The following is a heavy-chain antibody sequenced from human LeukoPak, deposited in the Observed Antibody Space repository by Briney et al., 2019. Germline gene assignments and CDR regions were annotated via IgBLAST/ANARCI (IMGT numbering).Heavy chain of an antibody. V-gene: IGHV4-34*01. J-gene: IGHJ3*02. D-gene: IGHD6-13*01. CDR2: INHSGST. Sequence: PSETLSLTCAVYGGSFSGYYWSWIRQPPGKGLEWIGEINHSGSTNYNPSLKSRVTISVDTSKNQFSLKLSSVTAADTAVYYCARARITLRYSSSWYGVLRAFDIWGQGTMVIVSS. CDR1: GGSFSGYY. CDR3: ARARITLRYSSSWYGVLRAFDI.